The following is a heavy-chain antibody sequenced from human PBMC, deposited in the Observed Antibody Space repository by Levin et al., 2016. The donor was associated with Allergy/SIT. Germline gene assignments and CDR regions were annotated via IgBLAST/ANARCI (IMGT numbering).Heavy chain of an antibody. CDR2: ISSSSSYI. D-gene: IGHD2-8*02. CDR3: ARNWWGIDY. V-gene: IGHV3-21*01. CDR1: GFTFSSYS. J-gene: IGHJ4*02. Sequence: GESLKISCAASGFTFSSYSMNWVRQAPGKGLEWVSSISSSSSYIYYADSVKGRFTISRDNAKNMLYLEMNSLRDEDTAVYYCARNWWGIDYWGQGTLVTVSS.